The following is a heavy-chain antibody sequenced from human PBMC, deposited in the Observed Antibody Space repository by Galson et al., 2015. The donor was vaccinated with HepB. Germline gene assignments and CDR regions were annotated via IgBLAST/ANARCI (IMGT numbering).Heavy chain of an antibody. Sequence: SLRLSCAASGFTFSSYAMSWVRQAPGKGLDWVSAISGSGGSTYYADSVKGRFTISRGNSKNTLYLQMNSLRAEDTAVYYCAKDPLEWLPNWFDPWGQGTLVTVSS. V-gene: IGHV3-23*01. CDR2: ISGSGGST. CDR3: AKDPLEWLPNWFDP. J-gene: IGHJ5*02. CDR1: GFTFSSYA. D-gene: IGHD3-3*01.